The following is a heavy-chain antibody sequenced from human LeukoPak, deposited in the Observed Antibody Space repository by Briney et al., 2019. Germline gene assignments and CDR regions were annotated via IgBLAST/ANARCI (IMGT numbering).Heavy chain of an antibody. V-gene: IGHV3-21*01. J-gene: IGHJ4*02. CDR2: ISSGSGYI. CDR1: GFTFSSYS. CDR3: ARDGLGIDY. D-gene: IGHD3-10*01. Sequence: GGSLRLSCAASGFTFSSYSMNWVRQAPGKGLEWVSSISSGSGYIHYADSVKGGFTISRDNAKKSLYLQMNSLRAEDTAVYYCARDGLGIDYWGQGTLVTVSS.